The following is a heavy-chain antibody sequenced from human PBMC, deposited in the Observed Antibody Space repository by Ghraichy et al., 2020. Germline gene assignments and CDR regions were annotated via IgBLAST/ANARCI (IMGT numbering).Heavy chain of an antibody. CDR2: ISGIGDEI. Sequence: GGSLRLSCVASGFTVINYAMSWDRQAPGKGLEWVSAISGIGDEIYYADSVKGRFTISRDNSKNTVYLQMNSLRAEDTAVYFCARDRINVIPEAMYDFWGQGTQVTVSS. CDR1: GFTVINYA. CDR3: ARDRINVIPEAMYDF. V-gene: IGHV3-23*01. J-gene: IGHJ4*02. D-gene: IGHD2-2*01.